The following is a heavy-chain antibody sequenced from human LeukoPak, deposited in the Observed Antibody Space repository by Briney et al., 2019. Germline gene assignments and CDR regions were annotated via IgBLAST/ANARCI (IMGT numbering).Heavy chain of an antibody. J-gene: IGHJ4*02. CDR2: IKQDGSKK. CDR1: GFPFSSYW. Sequence: GGSLRPSCVASGFPFSSYWMTWVRQAPGKGLEWVANIKQDGSKKSYVDSVKGRFTIYRDNAKNSLYLQMNSLRAEDTAIYYCTRVGYIDEGIDYWGQGTLVTVSS. V-gene: IGHV3-7*04. CDR3: TRVGYIDEGIDY. D-gene: IGHD5-24*01.